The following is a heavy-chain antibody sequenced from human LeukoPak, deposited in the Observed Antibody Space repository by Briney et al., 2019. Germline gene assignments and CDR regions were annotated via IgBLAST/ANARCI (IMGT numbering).Heavy chain of an antibody. J-gene: IGHJ5*02. CDR2: ISGGST. V-gene: IGHV3-38-3*01. CDR1: GFTFSRSA. CDR3: PQGLVTGTRSSRYNWFDP. Sequence: TGGALRLSCAASGFTFSRSAMSWVRQAPGKGLEWGSSISGGSTYYEDARKGRSTISRDNAKNTMHLQMNSWRAEDTAVYYPPQGLVTGTRSSRYNWFDPWGQGTLVTVSS. D-gene: IGHD1-7*01.